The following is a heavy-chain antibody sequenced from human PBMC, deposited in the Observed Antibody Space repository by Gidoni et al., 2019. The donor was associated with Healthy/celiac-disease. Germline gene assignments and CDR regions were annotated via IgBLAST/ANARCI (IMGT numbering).Heavy chain of an antibody. CDR1: GFTFSSYG. V-gene: IGHV3-30*18. D-gene: IGHD3-22*01. J-gene: IGHJ3*02. CDR3: PKDRNYYDSSGYYWWGAFDI. Sequence: QVQLVESGGGVVQPGRSLRLSCAASGFTFSSYGLHWVRPAPGKGLEWVAVISYDGSNKYYADSVKGRFTISRDNSKNTLYLQMNSLRAEDTAVYYCPKDRNYYDSSGYYWWGAFDIWGQGTMVTVSS. CDR2: ISYDGSNK.